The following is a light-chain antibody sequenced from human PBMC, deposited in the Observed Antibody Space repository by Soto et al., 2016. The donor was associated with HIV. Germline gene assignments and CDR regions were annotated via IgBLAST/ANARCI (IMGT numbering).Light chain of an antibody. Sequence: SYELTQPPSVSVAPGKTANISCGGNNIGSKSXYWYQQKSGQAPVLVVYDDSNRPSGITERFSGSNSGNTATLTISRVEAGDEADYYCQVWDTSSDVVFGGGTKLTVL. CDR3: QVWDTSSDVV. V-gene: IGLV3-21*03. CDR1: NIGSKS. J-gene: IGLJ2*01. CDR2: DDS.